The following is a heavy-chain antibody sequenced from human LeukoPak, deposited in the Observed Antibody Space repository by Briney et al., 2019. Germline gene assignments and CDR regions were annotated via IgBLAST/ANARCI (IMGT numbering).Heavy chain of an antibody. CDR3: ARSYTAMASFYYYYGMDA. J-gene: IGHJ6*04. Sequence: SVKVSCKASGGTFSSYAISWVRQAPGQGLEWMGGIIPIFGTANYAQKFQGRVTITADESTSTAYMELSSLRSEDTAVYYCARSYTAMASFYYYYGMDAWGKGTTVTVSS. CDR1: GGTFSSYA. V-gene: IGHV1-69*01. CDR2: IIPIFGTA. D-gene: IGHD5-18*01.